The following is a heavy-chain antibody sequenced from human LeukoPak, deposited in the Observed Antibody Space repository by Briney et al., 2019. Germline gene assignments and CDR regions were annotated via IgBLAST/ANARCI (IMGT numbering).Heavy chain of an antibody. D-gene: IGHD5-24*01. Sequence: ASVKVSCKASGYTFTSYYMHWVRQAPGQGLEWMGIINPSGGSTSYAQKFQGGVTMTRDTSTSTVYMELSSLRSEDTAVYYCARANSYNPQSEGYFDYWGQGTLVTVSS. J-gene: IGHJ4*02. V-gene: IGHV1-46*01. CDR1: GYTFTSYY. CDR2: INPSGGST. CDR3: ARANSYNPQSEGYFDY.